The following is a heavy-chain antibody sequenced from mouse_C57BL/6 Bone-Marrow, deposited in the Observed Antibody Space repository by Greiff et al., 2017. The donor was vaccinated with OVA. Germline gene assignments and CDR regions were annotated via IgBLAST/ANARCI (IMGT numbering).Heavy chain of an antibody. V-gene: IGHV5-16*01. CDR1: GFTFSDYY. Sequence: VQLKESEGGLVQPGSSMKLSCTASGFTFSDYYMAWVRQVPEKGLEWVANINYDGSSTYYLDSLKSRFIISRDNAKNILYLQMSSLKSEDTATYYCARAYYSNYVGWYFDVWGTGTTVTVSS. CDR3: ARAYYSNYVGWYFDV. J-gene: IGHJ1*03. D-gene: IGHD2-5*01. CDR2: INYDGSST.